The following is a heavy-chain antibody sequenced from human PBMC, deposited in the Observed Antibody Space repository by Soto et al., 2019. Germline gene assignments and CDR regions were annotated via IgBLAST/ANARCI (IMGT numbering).Heavy chain of an antibody. CDR1: GYTFTGYY. CDR2: INPNSGGT. CDR3: ARDQNYDFWSGYYRSGWFDP. V-gene: IGHV1-2*02. J-gene: IGHJ5*02. D-gene: IGHD3-3*01. Sequence: GASVKVSCKASGYTFTGYYMHWVRQAPGQGLEWMGWINPNSGGTNYAQKFQGRVTMTRDTSISTAYMELSRLRSDDTAVYYCARDQNYDFWSGYYRSGWFDPWGQGTLVTVS.